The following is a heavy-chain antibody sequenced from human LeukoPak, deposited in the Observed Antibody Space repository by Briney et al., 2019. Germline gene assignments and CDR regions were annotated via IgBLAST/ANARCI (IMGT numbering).Heavy chain of an antibody. CDR3: ARSFDGGTPDY. CDR2: ISSSSSTM. V-gene: IGHV3-48*04. D-gene: IGHD4-23*01. J-gene: IGHJ4*02. Sequence: PGGSLRLSCAASGFTFSSYSMNWVRQAPGKGLEWVSYISSSSSTMYYADSVKGRFTISRDNAKNSLYLQMNSLRAEDTAVYYCARSFDGGTPDYWGQGTLVTVSS. CDR1: GFTFSSYS.